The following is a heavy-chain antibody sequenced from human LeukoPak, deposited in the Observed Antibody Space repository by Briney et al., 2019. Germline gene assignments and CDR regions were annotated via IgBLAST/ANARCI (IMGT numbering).Heavy chain of an antibody. J-gene: IGHJ6*03. CDR3: ARDDYYYYYYMDV. CDR1: GGSISSYY. V-gene: IGHV4-4*07. Sequence: SETLSLTCTVSGGSISSYYWSWIRQPAGKGLKWIGRIYTSGSTNYNPSLKSRVTMSVDTSKNQFSLKLSSVTAADTAVYYCARDDYYYYYYMDVWGKGTTVTVSS. CDR2: IYTSGST.